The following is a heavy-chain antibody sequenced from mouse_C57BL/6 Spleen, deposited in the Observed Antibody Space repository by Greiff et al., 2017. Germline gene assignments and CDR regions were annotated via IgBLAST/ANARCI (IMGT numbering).Heavy chain of an antibody. CDR1: GFTFSDAW. D-gene: IGHD1-1*01. Sequence: EVKLQKSGGGLVQPGGSMKLSCAASGFTFSDAWMDWVRQSPEKGLEWVAEIRNKANNHATYYAESVKGRFTISRDDSKSSVYLQMNSLRAEDTGIYYCTRATWDYAMDYWGQGTSVTVSS. CDR2: IRNKANNHAT. CDR3: TRATWDYAMDY. J-gene: IGHJ4*01. V-gene: IGHV6-6*01.